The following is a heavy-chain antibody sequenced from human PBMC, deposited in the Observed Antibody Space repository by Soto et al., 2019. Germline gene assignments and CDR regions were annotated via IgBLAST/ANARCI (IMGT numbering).Heavy chain of an antibody. Sequence: SETLSLTCAVYGVSFIGYYWSWIRQPPWKGLEWIGEINHSGSTNYNPPLKSRVTISVDTSKNQFSLKLSSVTAADTAVYYCARGGKWLRLGYCSGGSCYSIDYWGKGTLVTVYS. D-gene: IGHD2-15*01. V-gene: IGHV4-34*01. J-gene: IGHJ4*02. CDR2: INHSGST. CDR3: ARGGKWLRLGYCSGGSCYSIDY. CDR1: GVSFIGYY.